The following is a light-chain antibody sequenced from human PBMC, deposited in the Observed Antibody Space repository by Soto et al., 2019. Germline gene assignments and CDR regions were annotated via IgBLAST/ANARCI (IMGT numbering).Light chain of an antibody. CDR1: QTISSW. J-gene: IGKJ1*01. CDR3: QHYNSYSEA. CDR2: KAS. V-gene: IGKV1-5*03. Sequence: DLQMTQSPSTLSGSVGDRVTITCRASQTISSWLAWYHQKPGKAPKLLIYKASTLKSGVPSRFSGSGSGTEFTLTISSLQPDDFATYYCQHYNSYSEAFGQGTKVELK.